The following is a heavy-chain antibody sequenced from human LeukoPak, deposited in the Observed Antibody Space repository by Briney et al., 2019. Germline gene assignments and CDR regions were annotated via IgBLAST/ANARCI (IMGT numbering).Heavy chain of an antibody. D-gene: IGHD3-10*01. CDR3: ARGSVRVRGVIIEGYMDV. CDR2: INPNSGGT. Sequence: GASVKDSCKASGYTFTGYYMHWVRQAPGQGLEWMGWINPNSGGTNYAQKFQGRVTMTRDTSISTAYMELSRLRSDDTAVYYCARGSVRVRGVIIEGYMDVWGKGTTVTVSS. V-gene: IGHV1-2*02. CDR1: GYTFTGYY. J-gene: IGHJ6*03.